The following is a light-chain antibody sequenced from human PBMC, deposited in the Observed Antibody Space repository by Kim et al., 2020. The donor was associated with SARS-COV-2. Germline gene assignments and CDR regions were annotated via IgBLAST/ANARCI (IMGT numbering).Light chain of an antibody. Sequence: EIVMTQSPATLSVSPGERATLSCRASQSVSSNLAWYQQKPGQAPRLLIYGASTRATGIPARFSGSGSGTEFTLTISSLQSEDFALYYCQQYDNRPRLTFGGGTKVDIK. V-gene: IGKV3-15*01. J-gene: IGKJ4*01. CDR1: QSVSSN. CDR2: GAS. CDR3: QQYDNRPRLT.